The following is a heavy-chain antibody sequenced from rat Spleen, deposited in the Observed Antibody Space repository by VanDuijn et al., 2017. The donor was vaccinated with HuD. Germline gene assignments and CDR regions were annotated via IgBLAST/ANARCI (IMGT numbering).Heavy chain of an antibody. Sequence: VQLKESGPGLVQPSQTLSLTCTVSGFSLTDYSVHWVRQPPGKGLEWMGIMWNGGNTAYNSALKSRLSISRDTSKSQIFLKMNTLQTEDTAIYYCSRDRLGAGFDYWGQGTLVTVSS. CDR3: SRDRLGAGFDY. J-gene: IGHJ3*01. D-gene: IGHD5-1*01. CDR1: GFSLTDYS. V-gene: IGHV2S63*01. CDR2: MWNGGNT.